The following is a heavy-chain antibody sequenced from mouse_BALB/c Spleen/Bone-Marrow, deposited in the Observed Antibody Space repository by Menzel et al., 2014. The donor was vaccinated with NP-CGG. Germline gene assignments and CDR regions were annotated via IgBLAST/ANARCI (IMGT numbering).Heavy chain of an antibody. V-gene: IGHV14-3*02. J-gene: IGHJ4*01. CDR1: GFKIKDTY. CDR3: ARYRYYGSSYAMDY. CDR2: IDPANGNT. Sequence: EVQLQESGAELVKPGASVKLSCTASGFKIKDTYMHWVMQRPEQGLEWIGRIDPANGNTKYDPKFQGKATITADTSSNTAYLQLSSLTSEGTAVYYCARYRYYGSSYAMDYWGQGTSVTVSS. D-gene: IGHD1-1*01.